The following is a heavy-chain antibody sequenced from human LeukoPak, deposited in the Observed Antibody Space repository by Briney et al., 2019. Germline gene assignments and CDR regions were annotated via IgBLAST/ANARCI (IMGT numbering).Heavy chain of an antibody. CDR1: GYSLSSGYY. Sequence: SETLSLTCTVSGYSLSSGYYWGWIRPPPGKGLEWIGSIYHSGSTYYNPSLKSRVTISVDTSKNQFSLKLSSVTAADTAVYYCARDKGTSYLSSFDYWGQGTLVTVSS. CDR2: IYHSGST. CDR3: ARDKGTSYLSSFDY. D-gene: IGHD6-6*01. V-gene: IGHV4-38-2*02. J-gene: IGHJ4*02.